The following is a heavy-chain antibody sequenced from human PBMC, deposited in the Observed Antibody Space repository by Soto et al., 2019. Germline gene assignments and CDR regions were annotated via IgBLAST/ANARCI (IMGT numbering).Heavy chain of an antibody. CDR2: IYHSGST. V-gene: IGHV4-61*08. D-gene: IGHD1-26*01. Sequence: PSETLSLTCAVSGGSIRSGGYSWSWIRQPPGKGLEWIGYIYHSGSTYYNPSLKSRVTISVDTSKNQFSLKLSSVTAADTAVYYCARDRGSGSYSPFDYWGQGTLVTVSS. CDR3: ARDRGSGSYSPFDY. CDR1: GGSIRSGGYS. J-gene: IGHJ4*02.